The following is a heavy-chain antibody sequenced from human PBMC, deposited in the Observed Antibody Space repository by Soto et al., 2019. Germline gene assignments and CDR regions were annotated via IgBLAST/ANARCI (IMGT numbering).Heavy chain of an antibody. CDR3: ARDHYGGMLDY. J-gene: IGHJ4*02. Sequence: PSETRSLTCTVSGGSILNGGHYWTWIRQHPGKGLEWIGKIFFSGNTHYNPALKSRLTFXXXTXXXXXSLXLPXVTXADTATYYCARDHYGGMLDYWCPVTLVTVSS. CDR1: GGSILNGGHY. CDR2: IFFSGNT. V-gene: IGHV4-31*03. D-gene: IGHD4-17*01.